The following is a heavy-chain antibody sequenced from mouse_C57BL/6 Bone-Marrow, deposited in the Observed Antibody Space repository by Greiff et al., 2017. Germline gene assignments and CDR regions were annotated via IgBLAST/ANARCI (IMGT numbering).Heavy chain of an antibody. CDR2: INPNNGGT. V-gene: IGHV1-26*01. D-gene: IGHD6-5*01. CDR1: GYTFTDYY. CDR3: ARRVLCCYAMDY. J-gene: IGHJ4*01. Sequence: EVQLQQSGPELVKPGASVKISCKASGYTFTDYYMNWVKQSHGKSLEWIGDINPNNGGTSYNQKFKGKATLTVDKSSSTAYMELRSLTSEDSAVYYCARRVLCCYAMDYWGQGTSVTVSS.